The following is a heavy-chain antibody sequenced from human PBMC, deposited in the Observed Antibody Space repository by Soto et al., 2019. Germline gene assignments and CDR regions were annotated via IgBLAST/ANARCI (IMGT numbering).Heavy chain of an antibody. CDR3: ARASLSTIFGVVISGKFDY. J-gene: IGHJ4*02. V-gene: IGHV4-59*01. CDR2: IYYSGST. D-gene: IGHD3-3*01. Sequence: SETLSLTCTVSGGSISSYYWSWIRQPPGKGLEWIGYIYYSGSTNYNPSLKSRVTISVDTSKNQFSLKLSSVTAADTAVYFCARASLSTIFGVVISGKFDYWGQGTLVTVSS. CDR1: GGSISSYY.